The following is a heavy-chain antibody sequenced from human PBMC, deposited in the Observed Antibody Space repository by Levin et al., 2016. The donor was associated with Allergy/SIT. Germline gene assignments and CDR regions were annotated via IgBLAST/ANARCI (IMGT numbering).Heavy chain of an antibody. CDR2: ISGSSRAI. D-gene: IGHD4/OR15-4a*01. V-gene: IGHV3-48*02. Sequence: GESLKISCAVSGFTFNAYAMNWVRQAPGKGLEWVSYISGSSRAISYADSVKGRFTISRDNAENSLFLQMNTLRDEDTAVYYCARDPSNGDRLYKYMDVWGKGTTVTVSS. CDR1: GFTFNAYA. J-gene: IGHJ6*03. CDR3: ARDPSNGDRLYKYMDV.